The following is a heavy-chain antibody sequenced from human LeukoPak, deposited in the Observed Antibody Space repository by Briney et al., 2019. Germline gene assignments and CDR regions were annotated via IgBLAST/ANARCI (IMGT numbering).Heavy chain of an antibody. CDR2: INPNSGGT. CDR1: GYTFTGYY. J-gene: IGHJ4*02. CDR3: ARAGDWYYDILTGYERYFDY. Sequence: ASVKVSCKASGYTFTGYYMHWVQQAPGQGLEWMGWINPNSGGTNYAQKFQGRVTMTRDTSISTAYMELSRLRSDDTAVYYCARAGDWYYDILTGYERYFDYWGQGTLVTVSS. V-gene: IGHV1-2*02. D-gene: IGHD3-9*01.